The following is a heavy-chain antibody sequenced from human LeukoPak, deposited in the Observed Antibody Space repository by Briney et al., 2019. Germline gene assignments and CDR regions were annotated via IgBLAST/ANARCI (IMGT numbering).Heavy chain of an antibody. J-gene: IGHJ4*02. CDR3: ARDKEDDYSNYGTLDY. CDR1: GGSISSGSYY. CDR2: IYTSGST. V-gene: IGHV4-61*02. Sequence: SETLSLTCTVSGGSISSGSYYWSWIRQPAGKGLEWIGRIYTSGSTNYNPSLKSRVTISVDTSKNQFSLKLSSVTAADTAVYYCARDKEDDYSNYGTLDYWGQGTLITVSS. D-gene: IGHD4-11*01.